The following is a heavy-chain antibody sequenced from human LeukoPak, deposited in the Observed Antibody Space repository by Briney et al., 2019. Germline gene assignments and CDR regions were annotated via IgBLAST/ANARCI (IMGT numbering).Heavy chain of an antibody. Sequence: ASVKVSCKASGYTFTSHAMNWVRQAPGQGLEWMGWINTDTGNPTYAQGFTGRFVFSLATSVTTAYLQISSLEAEDTAVYYCTRDGEGYAFDIWGQGTMFTVSS. V-gene: IGHV7-4-1*02. CDR2: INTDTGNP. CDR3: TRDGEGYAFDI. J-gene: IGHJ3*02. CDR1: GYTFTSHA. D-gene: IGHD2-21*01.